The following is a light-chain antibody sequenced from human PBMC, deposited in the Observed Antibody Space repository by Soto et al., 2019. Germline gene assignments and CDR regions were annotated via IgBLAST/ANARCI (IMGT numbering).Light chain of an antibody. CDR1: QSVSNY. CDR2: GAS. Sequence: EIMMTQSPATLSVSPGERATLSCRASQSVSNYLAWYQQKPGQAPRLLIYGASTGATGIPARFSGSGSGTEFTLTVSSLQSKDFAVYYCQQYNNWPLTFGGGTKVETK. J-gene: IGKJ4*01. CDR3: QQYNNWPLT. V-gene: IGKV3-15*01.